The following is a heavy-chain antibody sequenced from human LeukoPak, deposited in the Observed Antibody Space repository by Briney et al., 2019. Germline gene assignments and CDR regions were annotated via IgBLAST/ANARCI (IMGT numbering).Heavy chain of an antibody. J-gene: IGHJ3*02. V-gene: IGHV5-51*01. CDR2: IYPGDSDT. D-gene: IGHD3-10*01. CDR3: ARLPRGGLSGLDAFDI. Sequence: KNGESLKISCKGSGYSFTSYWIGWVRQMPGKGLEWMGIIYPGDSDTRYSPSFQGQVTISADKSISTAYLQWSSLKASDTAMYYCARLPRGGLSGLDAFDIWGQGTMVTVSS. CDR1: GYSFTSYW.